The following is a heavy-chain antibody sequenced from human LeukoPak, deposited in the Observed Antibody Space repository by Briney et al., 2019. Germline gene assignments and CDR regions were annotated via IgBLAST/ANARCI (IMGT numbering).Heavy chain of an antibody. CDR3: ARDHEVRGVIVNWFDP. CDR1: GGSISTSNHY. V-gene: IGHV4-39*07. J-gene: IGHJ5*02. D-gene: IGHD3-10*01. CDR2: IYYSGTT. Sequence: KPSETLSLTCTVSGGSISTSNHYWGWIRQPPGKGLEWIGSIYYSGTTYYNPSLKSRVTISIDTSTSQFSLKLNSVTAADTAVYYCARDHEVRGVIVNWFDPWGQGTLVTVSS.